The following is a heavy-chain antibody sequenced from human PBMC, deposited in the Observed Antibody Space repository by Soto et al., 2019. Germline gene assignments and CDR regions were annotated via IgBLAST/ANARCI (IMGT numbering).Heavy chain of an antibody. V-gene: IGHV4-31*03. CDR1: GGSISSGGYY. CDR2: IYYSGST. J-gene: IGHJ4*02. CDR3: ARGVTPDYVWGSYPAGYFDY. D-gene: IGHD3-16*02. Sequence: SETLSLTCTVSGGSISSGGYYWSWIRQHPGKGLEWIGYIYYSGSTYYNPSLKSRVTISVDTSKNQFSLKLSSVTAADTAVYYCARGVTPDYVWGSYPAGYFDYWGQGTLVTVS.